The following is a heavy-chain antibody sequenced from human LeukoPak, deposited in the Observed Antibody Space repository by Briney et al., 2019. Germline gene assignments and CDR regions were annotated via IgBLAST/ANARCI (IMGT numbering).Heavy chain of an antibody. J-gene: IGHJ4*02. CDR2: ISHYNGNT. V-gene: IGHV1-18*01. CDR3: ARDRGDFWSAYFHY. CDR1: GYTFTTYG. Sequence: ASVKVSCKASGYTFTTYGINWVRQAPGQGLEWMGWISHYNGNTNYAQKLQGRVTMTTDTSTSTVYMELRSLRSDDTAVYYCARDRGDFWSAYFHYWGQGTLVTVSS. D-gene: IGHD3-3*01.